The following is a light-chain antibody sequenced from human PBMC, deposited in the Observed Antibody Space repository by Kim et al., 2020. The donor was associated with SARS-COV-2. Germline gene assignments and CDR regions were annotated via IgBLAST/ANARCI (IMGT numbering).Light chain of an antibody. V-gene: IGLV3-19*01. CDR2: GKN. Sequence: VALGPTVRITCQGDSLRSYYATWYQHKPGQAPILVIYGKNSRPSGIPDRFSGSSSGNTASLTITGTQAGDEADYYCNSRDSNDNVVFGGGTKLTVL. CDR1: SLRSYY. CDR3: NSRDSNDNVV. J-gene: IGLJ2*01.